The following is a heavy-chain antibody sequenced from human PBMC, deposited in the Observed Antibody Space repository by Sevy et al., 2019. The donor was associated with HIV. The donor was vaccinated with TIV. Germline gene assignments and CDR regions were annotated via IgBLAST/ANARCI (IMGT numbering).Heavy chain of an antibody. V-gene: IGHV3-11*01. CDR1: GFTFTDYY. Sequence: GGSLRLSCAASGFTFTDYYMSWIRQSPGKGLEWVSYISHSGNTIYYADSVNGRFTISRDNAKNSLFLHMISLTAEDTAFYYCVRNSRKTSAVHLPYYFDFWGQGTLVTVSS. CDR2: ISHSGNTI. D-gene: IGHD3-10*01. CDR3: VRNSRKTSAVHLPYYFDF. J-gene: IGHJ4*02.